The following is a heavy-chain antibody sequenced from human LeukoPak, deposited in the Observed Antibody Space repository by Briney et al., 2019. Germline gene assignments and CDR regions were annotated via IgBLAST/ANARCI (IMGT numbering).Heavy chain of an antibody. D-gene: IGHD3-22*01. CDR1: GGSISSGDYY. V-gene: IGHV4-31*03. Sequence: PSETLSLTGTVSGGSISSGDYYWSWIRQHPGKGLEWIGNIYYSGSTYYNPSLKSRVTISVDTSKSQFSLKLSSVTAADTAVYYCAREGYDSSYYYYLDYWGQGTLVTVSS. CDR3: AREGYDSSYYYYLDY. CDR2: IYYSGST. J-gene: IGHJ4*02.